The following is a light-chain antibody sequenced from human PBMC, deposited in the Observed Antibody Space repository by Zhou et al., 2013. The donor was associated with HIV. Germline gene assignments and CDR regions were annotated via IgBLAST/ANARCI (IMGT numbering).Light chain of an antibody. CDR3: QQYANSPQT. V-gene: IGKV3-20*01. J-gene: IGKJ2*01. CDR2: GAS. CDR1: QNMRNKF. Sequence: EIVLTQSPATLSLSPGDRATLSCRASQNMRNKFLAWYQQKPGQAPRLLVYGASTRATGIPDRFTGSGSGTDFTLTFTTLGPEDFAVYYCQQYANSPQTFGQGTKVEIK.